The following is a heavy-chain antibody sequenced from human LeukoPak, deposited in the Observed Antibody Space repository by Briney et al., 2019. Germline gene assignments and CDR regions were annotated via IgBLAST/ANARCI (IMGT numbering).Heavy chain of an antibody. D-gene: IGHD4-23*01. CDR2: ISYDGSNK. J-gene: IGHJ4*02. Sequence: GGSLRLSCAASGFTFSSYAMHWVRQAPGKGLEWVAVISYDGSNKYYADSVKGRFTISRDNSKNTLYLQMNSLRAEDTAVYYCAKSLRWWYFDYWGQGTLVTVSS. CDR1: GFTFSSYA. V-gene: IGHV3-30-3*02. CDR3: AKSLRWWYFDY.